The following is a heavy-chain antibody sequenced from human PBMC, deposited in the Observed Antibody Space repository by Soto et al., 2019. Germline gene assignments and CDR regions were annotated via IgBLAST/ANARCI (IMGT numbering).Heavy chain of an antibody. V-gene: IGHV4-39*01. CDR1: GYSISSGYYY. Sequence: PSETLSLTCVVSGYSISSGYYYWSWIRQPPGKGLEWIGSIYYSGYTYYNPSLKSRITTSLDTSKNQVSLKLSSVTAADTAVYYCARQVGSGNYADWYFDIWGRGTLVTVSS. CDR3: ARQVGSGNYADWYFDI. CDR2: IYYSGYT. D-gene: IGHD3-10*01. J-gene: IGHJ2*01.